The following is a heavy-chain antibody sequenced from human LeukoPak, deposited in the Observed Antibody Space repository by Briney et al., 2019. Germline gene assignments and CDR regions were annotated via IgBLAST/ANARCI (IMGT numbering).Heavy chain of an antibody. Sequence: SQTLSLTCALSGDSVASNNGAWDWIRQSPSRGLEWLERTYYRSKWYNDYAMPMKGRISINPDTSKNQFSLQVNSVTPEDTAICYCARDLGTSDWYTFDYWGQGTLVTVSS. CDR3: ARDLGTSDWYTFDY. J-gene: IGHJ4*02. CDR1: GDSVASNNGA. CDR2: TYYRSKWYN. D-gene: IGHD6-19*01. V-gene: IGHV6-1*01.